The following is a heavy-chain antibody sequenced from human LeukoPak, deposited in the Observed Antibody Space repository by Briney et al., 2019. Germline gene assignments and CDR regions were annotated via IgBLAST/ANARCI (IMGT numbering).Heavy chain of an antibody. J-gene: IGHJ4*02. V-gene: IGHV1-8*01. CDR2: MKPKSGNT. Sequence: ASVKVSCKASGYTFSDYDINWFRQATGQGPEWMGWMKPKSGNTGYAQKFQGRVTMTRNTSISTAFMELSSLRYDDTAVYYCTRGFNGEDSWGQGTRVTISS. D-gene: IGHD3-10*01. CDR1: GYTFSDYD. CDR3: TRGFNGEDS.